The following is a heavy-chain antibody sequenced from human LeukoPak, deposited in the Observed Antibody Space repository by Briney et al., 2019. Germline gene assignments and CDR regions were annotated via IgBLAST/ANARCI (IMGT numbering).Heavy chain of an antibody. J-gene: IGHJ6*03. Sequence: SETLSLTCAVYGGSFSNYYWSWIRQPPGKGLEWVGEINDSGRTNYNPSLMSRVTVSVDTSKNQFSLRLTSVTATDTAVYYCARRWNYGRNYYIDVWGKGATVSVSS. V-gene: IGHV4-34*01. CDR2: INDSGRT. CDR3: ARRWNYGRNYYIDV. CDR1: GGSFSNYY. D-gene: IGHD1-7*01.